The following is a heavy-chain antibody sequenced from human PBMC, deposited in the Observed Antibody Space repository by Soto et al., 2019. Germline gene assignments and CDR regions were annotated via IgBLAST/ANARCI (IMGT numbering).Heavy chain of an antibody. J-gene: IGHJ4*02. V-gene: IGHV4-31*03. CDR2: IHNSGTT. D-gene: IGHD6-19*01. Sequence: SETLSLTCTVSGGSITNDDYYWNWIRQLPGKGLEWIGYIHNSGTTDYNPSLKSRVTISVDTSKSQFSLKLSSVTAADTAVYFCARQKQWLSPFDDWGQGTLVTVS. CDR3: ARQKQWLSPFDD. CDR1: GGSITNDDYY.